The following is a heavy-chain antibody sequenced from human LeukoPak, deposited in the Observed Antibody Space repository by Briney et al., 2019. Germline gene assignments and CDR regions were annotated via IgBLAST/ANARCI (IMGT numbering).Heavy chain of an antibody. V-gene: IGHV6-1*01. CDR3: ARDRGDYDSSGYYGYFDY. CDR2: TYYRSKWYN. J-gene: IGHJ4*02. CDR1: GDSVSSNSAA. Sequence: SQTLSLTCAISGDSVSSNSAAWNWIRQSPSRGLEWLGRTYYRSKWYNDYAVSVKSRITINPDTSNNQFSLQLNSVTPEDTAVYYCARDRGDYDSSGYYGYFDYWGQGALVTVSS. D-gene: IGHD3-22*01.